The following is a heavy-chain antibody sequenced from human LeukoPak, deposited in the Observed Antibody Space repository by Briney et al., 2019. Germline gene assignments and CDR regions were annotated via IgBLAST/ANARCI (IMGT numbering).Heavy chain of an antibody. V-gene: IGHV3-23*01. D-gene: IGHD3-9*01. J-gene: IGHJ3*01. Sequence: GGSLRLSCEASGFTFSNYAMNWVRQAPGKGREWVSGLSGSGDTTKHADSVKGRFAISRVNARNTMYLQMSSLRAADTAVYYCAKASLIIADLYAFDVWGRGTMVTVSS. CDR3: AKASLIIADLYAFDV. CDR1: GFTFSNYA. CDR2: LSGSGDTT.